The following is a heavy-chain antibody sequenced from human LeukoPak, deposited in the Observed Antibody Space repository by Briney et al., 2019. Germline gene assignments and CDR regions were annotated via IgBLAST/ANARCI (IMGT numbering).Heavy chain of an antibody. V-gene: IGHV3-53*01. CDR3: ARESTRDYYGSGSRPRLHYGMDV. Sequence: PGGSLRLSCTASGFNFGDFGMSWVRQAPGKGLEWVSVIYSGGSTYYADSVKGRFTISRDNSKNTLYLQMNSLRAEDTAVYYCARESTRDYYGSGSRPRLHYGMDVWGQGTTVTVSS. D-gene: IGHD3-10*01. J-gene: IGHJ6*02. CDR2: IYSGGST. CDR1: GFNFGDFG.